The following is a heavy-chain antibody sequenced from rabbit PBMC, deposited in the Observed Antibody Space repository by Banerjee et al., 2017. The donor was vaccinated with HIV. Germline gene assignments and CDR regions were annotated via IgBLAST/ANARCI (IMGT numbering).Heavy chain of an antibody. CDR3: ARDLIGIIGWNFYL. CDR2: IPTGYGGA. Sequence: QEQLVESGGGLVKPGASLTLTCKASGFSFSSGDDMCWVRQAPGKGLEWIGCIPTGYGGAYYGSWATGRFTISRTSSITVTLQMTSLTAADTATYFCARDLIGIIGWNFYLWGPGTLVTVS. CDR1: GFSFSSGDD. J-gene: IGHJ4*01. D-gene: IGHD1-1*01. V-gene: IGHV1S45*01.